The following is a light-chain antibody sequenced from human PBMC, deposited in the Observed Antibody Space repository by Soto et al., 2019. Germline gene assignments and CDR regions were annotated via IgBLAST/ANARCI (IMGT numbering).Light chain of an antibody. V-gene: IGKV3-20*01. CDR3: QQYGSSLL. J-gene: IGKJ4*01. CDR2: GAS. CDR1: QSVSSSY. Sequence: DIVLTQSPCTLSLSPGERATLSCRASQSVSSSYLAWYQQKPGQAPRLLIYGASSRATGIPDRFSGSGSGTYFTLTISRLEPEDFAVYYCQQYGSSLLFGGGTKVEIK.